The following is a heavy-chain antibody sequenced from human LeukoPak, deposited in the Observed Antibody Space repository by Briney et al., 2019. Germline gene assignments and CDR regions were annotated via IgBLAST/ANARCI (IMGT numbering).Heavy chain of an antibody. CDR3: ARELGRGYSFGYYYYMDV. V-gene: IGHV4-61*02. CDR1: GGSISSGSYY. Sequence: PSQTLSLTCTVSGGSISSGSYYWSWIRQPAGKGLEWIGRIYTSGSTNYNPSLKSRVTISVDTSKNQFSLKLSSVTAADTAVYYCARELGRGYSFGYYYYMDVWGKGTTVTISS. J-gene: IGHJ6*03. D-gene: IGHD5-18*01. CDR2: IYTSGST.